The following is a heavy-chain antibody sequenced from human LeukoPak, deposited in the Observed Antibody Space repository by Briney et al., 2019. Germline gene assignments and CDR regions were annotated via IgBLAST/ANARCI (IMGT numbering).Heavy chain of an antibody. Sequence: ASVKVSCKASGYSFTTYYMHWVRQAPGQGLEWMGIINPSGGSTSYAQTFQGRVTMTRDTSTSTVYMELSNLRSEDTAVYYCAGGYYYDTSGYYYWGQGTLVTVPS. J-gene: IGHJ4*02. CDR2: INPSGGST. CDR1: GYSFTTYY. CDR3: AGGYYYDTSGYYY. D-gene: IGHD3-22*01. V-gene: IGHV1-46*01.